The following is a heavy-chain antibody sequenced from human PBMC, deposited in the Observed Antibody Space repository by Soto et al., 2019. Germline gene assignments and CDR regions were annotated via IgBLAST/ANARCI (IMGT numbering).Heavy chain of an antibody. D-gene: IGHD3-16*02. V-gene: IGHV3-74*01. Sequence: EVQMVECGGSLVQPGGSLRLSCEVSGFTFTNYWMHWVCQAPGKGLMWVSRINPDGRTTSYADSVKGRFIISRDNAKKTLYLQMNSLRAEDTDVYYCARVEISTWGQFDSSGQGTLVPVSS. CDR2: INPDGRTT. CDR1: GFTFTNYW. J-gene: IGHJ4*02. CDR3: ARVEISTWGQFDS.